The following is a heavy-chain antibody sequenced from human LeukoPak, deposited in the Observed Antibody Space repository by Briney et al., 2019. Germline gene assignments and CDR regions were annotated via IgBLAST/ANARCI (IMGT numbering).Heavy chain of an antibody. Sequence: GGSLRLSCAASGFTFSSYEMNWVRQAPGKGLEWVSYISSSGSTIYYADSVKGRFTISRDNAKNSLYLQMNSLRAEDTAVYYCARSLLQYCSGGSCYSDYYYYYGMDVWGQGTTVTVSS. V-gene: IGHV3-48*03. CDR1: GFTFSSYE. D-gene: IGHD2-15*01. CDR3: ARSLLQYCSGGSCYSDYYYYYGMDV. J-gene: IGHJ6*02. CDR2: ISSSGSTI.